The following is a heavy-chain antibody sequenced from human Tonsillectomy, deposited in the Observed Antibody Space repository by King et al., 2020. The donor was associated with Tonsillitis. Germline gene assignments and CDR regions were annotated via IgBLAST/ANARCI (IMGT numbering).Heavy chain of an antibody. V-gene: IGHV3-15*07. CDR1: GFTFSNAW. J-gene: IGHJ4*02. CDR2: IKSKTDGGTT. D-gene: IGHD2-2*01. Sequence: EVQLVESGGGLVKPGGSLRLSCAASGFTFSNAWMNWVRQAPGKGLEWVGRIKSKTDGGTTDYAAPVKGRFTISRDDSKNTLYLQMNSLKTEDTAVDYCTTDSPPAGYCSSTSCYAGGDYWGQGTLVTVSS. CDR3: TTDSPPAGYCSSTSCYAGGDY.